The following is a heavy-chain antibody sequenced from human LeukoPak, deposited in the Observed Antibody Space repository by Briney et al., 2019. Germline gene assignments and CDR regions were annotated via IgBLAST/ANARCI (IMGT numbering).Heavy chain of an antibody. CDR2: IDPNNGAT. D-gene: IGHD1-26*01. J-gene: IGHJ3*02. V-gene: IGHV1-2*02. Sequence: ASVKVSCKASAYTFSGYYLHWVRQAPGQGPEWMGWIDPNNGATDYAQKFQGRVSITRDRSISTAYMELSRLTSDDTAVYYCARRSRNGIDAFDIWGQGTMVTVSS. CDR1: AYTFSGYY. CDR3: ARRSRNGIDAFDI.